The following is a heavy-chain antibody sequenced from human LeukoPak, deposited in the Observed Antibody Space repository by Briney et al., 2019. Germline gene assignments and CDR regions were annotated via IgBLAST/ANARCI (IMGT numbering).Heavy chain of an antibody. D-gene: IGHD6-13*01. J-gene: IGHJ5*02. V-gene: IGHV4-34*01. CDR2: INHSGST. Sequence: SETLSLTCAVYGGSFSGYYWSWIRQPPGKGLEWIGEINHSGSTNYNPSLKSRVTISVDTSKNQFSLKLSSVTAADTAVYYCARVGIAAAGPGFDPWGQGTPVTVSS. CDR1: GGSFSGYY. CDR3: ARVGIAAAGPGFDP.